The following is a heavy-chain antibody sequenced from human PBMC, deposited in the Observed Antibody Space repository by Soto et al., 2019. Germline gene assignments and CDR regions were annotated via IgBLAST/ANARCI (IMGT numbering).Heavy chain of an antibody. CDR2: IYSGGTT. CDR3: VREDESSGYAGTFHL. Sequence: PGGSLRLSCAASGFTVSSNYMSWVRQAPGKGLEWVSVIYSGGTTYYADSVKGRFTISRDNSKNTLYLQMNSLRTEDTAVYYCVREDESSGYAGTFHLWGQGTLVTVSS. J-gene: IGHJ1*01. D-gene: IGHD3-22*01. CDR1: GFTVSSNY. V-gene: IGHV3-53*05.